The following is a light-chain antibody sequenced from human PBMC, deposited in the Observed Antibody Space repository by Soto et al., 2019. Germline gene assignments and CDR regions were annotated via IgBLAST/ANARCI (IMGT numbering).Light chain of an antibody. Sequence: QSVLTQPPSVSGAPGQRVTISCTGTSFNIGAGYDVHWYQQLPGTAPKLLIYGDTNRPSGVPDRFSGSKSGTSASLAITGLQDEDEADYYCQSYDSALNVYVVFGGGTKLTVL. CDR1: SFNIGAGYD. CDR2: GDT. J-gene: IGLJ2*01. V-gene: IGLV1-40*01. CDR3: QSYDSALNVYVV.